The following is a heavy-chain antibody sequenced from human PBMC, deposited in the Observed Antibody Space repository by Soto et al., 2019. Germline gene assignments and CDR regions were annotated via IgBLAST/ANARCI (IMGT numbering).Heavy chain of an antibody. CDR3: ARDHSGDHPPSYFDY. CDR1: GFSFSSYG. V-gene: IGHV3-33*01. CDR2: IWYDGTNK. Sequence: GGSLRLSCAASGFSFSSYGMNWVRQAPGKGLEWVAVIWYDGTNKYYADSVKGRFTISRDDSKNTLYLQMNSLRAEDMALYYCARDHSGDHPPSYFDYWGQGTLVTVSS. D-gene: IGHD7-27*01. J-gene: IGHJ4*02.